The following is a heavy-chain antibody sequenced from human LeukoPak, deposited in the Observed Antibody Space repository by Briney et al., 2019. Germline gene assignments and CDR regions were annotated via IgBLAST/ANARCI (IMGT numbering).Heavy chain of an antibody. CDR1: GGSISSYY. J-gene: IGHJ5*01. V-gene: IGHV4-59*01. D-gene: IGHD6-6*01. CDR3: ARAQSYSSSWFDY. Sequence: SETLSLTCTVSGGSISSYYWSWIRQPPGKGPEWIGYIYYSGSTNYNPSLKSRVTISVDTSKNQFSLKLSSVTAADTAVYYCARAQSYSSSWFDYWGQGTLVTVSS. CDR2: IYYSGST.